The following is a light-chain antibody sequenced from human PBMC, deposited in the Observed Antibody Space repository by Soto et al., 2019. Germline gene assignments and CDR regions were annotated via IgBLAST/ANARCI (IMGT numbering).Light chain of an antibody. Sequence: QSALTQPASVSRSPGQSITISCSGTSSDIGAYNYVSWYQQHPGKAPKLIIYDVSDRPSGVSNRFSGSKSGNTASLTISGLQTEDEAHYYCSSQAVSSTLVFGGGTKLTVL. CDR1: SSDIGAYNY. CDR3: SSQAVSSTLV. J-gene: IGLJ2*01. CDR2: DVS. V-gene: IGLV2-14*01.